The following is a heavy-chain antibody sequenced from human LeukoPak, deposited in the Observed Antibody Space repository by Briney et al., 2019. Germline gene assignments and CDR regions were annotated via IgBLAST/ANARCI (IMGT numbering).Heavy chain of an antibody. Sequence: PGGSLRLSCAASGFTLSSYAMHWVRQAPGKGLEWVAVISYDASKIYYADSVKGRFTISRDNSKNTLYLQMNSLRAEDTAVYYCARSEYATSSYMDVWGNGTTVTVSS. J-gene: IGHJ6*03. D-gene: IGHD6-6*01. V-gene: IGHV3-30*04. CDR3: ARSEYATSSYMDV. CDR1: GFTLSSYA. CDR2: ISYDASKI.